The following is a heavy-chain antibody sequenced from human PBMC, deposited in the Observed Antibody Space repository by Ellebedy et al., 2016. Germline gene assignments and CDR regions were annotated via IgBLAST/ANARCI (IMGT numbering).Heavy chain of an antibody. V-gene: IGHV3-23*01. CDR1: GFTFSSYA. CDR2: ISGSGGST. CDR3: AKDQLIVVVPVGDY. Sequence: GESLKISXTASGFTFSSYAMSWVRQAPGKGLEWVSAISGSGGSTYYADSVKGRFTISRDNSKNTLYLQMNSLRAEDTAVYYCAKDQLIVVVPVGDYWGQGTLVTVSS. J-gene: IGHJ4*02. D-gene: IGHD2-2*01.